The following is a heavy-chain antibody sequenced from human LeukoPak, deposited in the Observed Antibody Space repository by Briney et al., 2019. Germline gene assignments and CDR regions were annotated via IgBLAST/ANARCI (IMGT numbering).Heavy chain of an antibody. V-gene: IGHV4-59*01. Sequence: PSETLSLTCTVSGGPISSYYWRWIRQPPGKGLEWIGCIYYSGSTDYNPSLKSRVTISVDTSKNQSSLKLSSVTAADTAVYYCASEAVTKFYYDYWGQGTLVTVSS. J-gene: IGHJ4*02. D-gene: IGHD4-11*01. CDR3: ASEAVTKFYYDY. CDR1: GGPISSYY. CDR2: IYYSGST.